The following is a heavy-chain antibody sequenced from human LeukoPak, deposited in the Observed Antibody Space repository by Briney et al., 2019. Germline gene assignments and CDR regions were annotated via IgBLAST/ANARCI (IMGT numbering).Heavy chain of an antibody. D-gene: IGHD1-1*01. CDR1: GYTFTSYD. V-gene: IGHV1-18*01. Sequence: ASVKVSCKASGYTFTSYDINWVRQAPGQGLEWMGWISGYNGKTNYAQNVQGRVTMTTDTSTSTAYMELRSLRSDDTAVYYCARDLLHGTGNWFDSWGQGTLVTVSS. CDR2: ISGYNGKT. CDR3: ARDLLHGTGNWFDS. J-gene: IGHJ5*01.